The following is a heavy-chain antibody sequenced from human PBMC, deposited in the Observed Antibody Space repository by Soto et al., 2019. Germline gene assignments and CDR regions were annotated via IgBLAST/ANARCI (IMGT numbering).Heavy chain of an antibody. CDR2: IIPIFGTA. D-gene: IGHD1-20*01. J-gene: IGHJ3*02. V-gene: IGHV1-69*06. CDR1: GGTFSSYA. Sequence: GASVKVSCKASGGTFSSYAISWVRQAPGQGLEWMGGIIPIFGTANYAQKFQGRVTITADKSTSTAYMELSSLRSEDTAVYYCARSGAFITGTHDAFDIWGQGTMVTVSS. CDR3: ARSGAFITGTHDAFDI.